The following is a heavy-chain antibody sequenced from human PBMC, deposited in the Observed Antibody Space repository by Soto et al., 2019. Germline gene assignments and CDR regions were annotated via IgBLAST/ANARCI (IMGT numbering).Heavy chain of an antibody. Sequence: PSETLSLTCTVSGAPITINYWSWIRQAPGKGLEWIGYIYYSGSTTYNPSLTSRVTMSADTSKDQFSLTLNSVTAADTAVYYRARDAGGPYDHWGAGILVSASS. V-gene: IGHV4-59*01. J-gene: IGHJ4*01. CDR3: ARDAGGPYDH. CDR2: IYYSGST. CDR1: GAPITINY. D-gene: IGHD2-15*01.